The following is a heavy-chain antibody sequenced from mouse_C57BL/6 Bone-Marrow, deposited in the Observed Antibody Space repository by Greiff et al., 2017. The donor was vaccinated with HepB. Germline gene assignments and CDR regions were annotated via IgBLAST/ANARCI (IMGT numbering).Heavy chain of an antibody. Sequence: QVTLKVCGPGILQPSQTLSLTCSFSGFSLSTFGMGVGWIRQPSGKGLEWLAHIWWDYDKYYNPALKSRLTISKDTSKNQVFLKIANVDTADTATYYCARIPLFITTLYFDYWGQGTTRTVSS. CDR1: GFSLSTFGMG. CDR3: ARIPLFITTLYFDY. CDR2: IWWDYDK. V-gene: IGHV8-8*01. J-gene: IGHJ2*01. D-gene: IGHD1-1*01.